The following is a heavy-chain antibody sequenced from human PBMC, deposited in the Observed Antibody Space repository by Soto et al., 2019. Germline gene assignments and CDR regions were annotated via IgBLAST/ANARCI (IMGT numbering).Heavy chain of an antibody. J-gene: IGHJ3*02. CDR1: GFTFSSFE. D-gene: IGHD1-26*01. CDR2: TSSSGTTI. Sequence: ESGGGLVQPGGSLRLSCAASGFTFSSFEMNWVRQAPGRGLEWLSYTSSSGTTIFYADSVKGRFTISRDNTKNSLFLQMNRLRVDDTALYYCARTGVGSKDAFDIWGQGTAVTVSS. V-gene: IGHV3-48*03. CDR3: ARTGVGSKDAFDI.